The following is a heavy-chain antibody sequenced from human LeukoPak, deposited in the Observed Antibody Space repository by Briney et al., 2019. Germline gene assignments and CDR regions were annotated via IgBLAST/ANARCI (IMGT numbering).Heavy chain of an antibody. CDR1: GGSISSGGYS. J-gene: IGHJ2*01. Sequence: TSETLSLTCAVSGGSISSGGYSWSWIRQPPGKGLEWIGYIYHSGSTYYNPSLKSRVTISVDRSKNQFSLKLSSVTAADTAVYYCARSSTTRGNWYFDLWGRGTLVTVSS. V-gene: IGHV4-30-2*01. CDR2: IYHSGST. CDR3: ARSSTTRGNWYFDL. D-gene: IGHD4-17*01.